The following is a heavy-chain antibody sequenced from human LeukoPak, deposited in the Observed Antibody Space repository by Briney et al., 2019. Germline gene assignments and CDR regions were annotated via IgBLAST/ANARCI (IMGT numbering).Heavy chain of an antibody. CDR2: ISSSSSYI. J-gene: IGHJ4*02. CDR3: ARNPWGYGGNSGSVY. Sequence: GGSLRLSCAASGFTFSSYSMNWVRQAPGKGLEWVSSISSSSSYIYYADSVKGRFTISRDNAKNSLYLQMNSLRAEDTAVYYCARNPWGYGGNSGSVYWGQGTLVTVSS. D-gene: IGHD4-23*01. V-gene: IGHV3-21*01. CDR1: GFTFSSYS.